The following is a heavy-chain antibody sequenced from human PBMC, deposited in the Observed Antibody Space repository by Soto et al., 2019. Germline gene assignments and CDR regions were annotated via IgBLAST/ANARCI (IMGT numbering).Heavy chain of an antibody. CDR3: ARLPYSAYNRHFDY. CDR1: GFIFSHYY. V-gene: IGHV3-11*06. CDR2: INPTSGHI. D-gene: IGHD4-4*01. J-gene: IGHJ4*02. Sequence: GGSLRLSCAASGFIFSHYYMGWIRQAPGKGLEWVSYINPTSGHINYADSVKGRFTISRDNARNSLYLQMNSLTADDTAMYYSARLPYSAYNRHFDYWGQGTLVTVSS.